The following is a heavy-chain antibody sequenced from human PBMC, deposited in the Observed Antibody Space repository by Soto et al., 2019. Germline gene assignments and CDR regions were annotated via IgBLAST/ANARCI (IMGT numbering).Heavy chain of an antibody. CDR2: FNHGGTT. CDR3: ARSAASFGGASYFGA. CDR1: GGSFRGFY. J-gene: IGHJ5*02. Sequence: KPSETLSLTCAVYGGSFRGFYWTWIRQPPGKGLEWIGEFNHGGTTNYNPSLKSRLTISADTSKSQFSLNLTSVTAADAGVYYCARSAASFGGASYFGAWGQGTLVTVSS. V-gene: IGHV4-34*01. D-gene: IGHD1-26*01.